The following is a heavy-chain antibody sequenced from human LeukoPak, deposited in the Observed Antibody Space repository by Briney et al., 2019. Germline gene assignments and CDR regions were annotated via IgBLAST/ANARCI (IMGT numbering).Heavy chain of an antibody. CDR3: TTGEWFGELLN. D-gene: IGHD3-10*01. J-gene: IGHJ4*02. Sequence: PGGSLRLSCAASGFTFSNAWMSWVRQAPGKGLEWVGRIKSKTDGGTTDYAAPVKGRFTVSRDDSKNTLYLQMNSLKTEDTAVYYCTTGEWFGELLNWGQGTLVTVSS. CDR1: GFTFSNAW. V-gene: IGHV3-15*01. CDR2: IKSKTDGGTT.